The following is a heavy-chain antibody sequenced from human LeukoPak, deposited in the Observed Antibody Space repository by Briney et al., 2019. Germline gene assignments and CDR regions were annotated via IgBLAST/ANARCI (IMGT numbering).Heavy chain of an antibody. Sequence: GGSLRLSCAASGFTFSSYAMHWVRQAPGKGLEWVAIISYDGNNKYYADSVKGRFTISRDSSKSTLYLQMNSLRAEDTAVYYCARGIFTGYSSSWSWGGLEYWGQGTLVTVSS. CDR2: ISYDGNNK. J-gene: IGHJ4*02. V-gene: IGHV3-30*04. D-gene: IGHD6-13*01. CDR3: ARGIFTGYSSSWSWGGLEY. CDR1: GFTFSSYA.